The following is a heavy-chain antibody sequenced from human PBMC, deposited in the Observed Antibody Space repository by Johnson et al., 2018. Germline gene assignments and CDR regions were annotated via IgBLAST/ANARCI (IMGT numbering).Heavy chain of an antibody. Sequence: VQLVQSGGGLVQPGRSLRLSCTASGFTFGDYAMSWFRQAPGTGLAWVGFIRSKAYGGTTEYAPSVKGRSTISRADSKSIPYLQMNSLRAEAAAVYYCARSSTIFGVVITYYMDVWGKGTTVTVSS. V-gene: IGHV3-49*03. CDR3: ARSSTIFGVVITYYMDV. J-gene: IGHJ6*03. CDR1: GFTFGDYA. D-gene: IGHD3-3*01. CDR2: IRSKAYGGTT.